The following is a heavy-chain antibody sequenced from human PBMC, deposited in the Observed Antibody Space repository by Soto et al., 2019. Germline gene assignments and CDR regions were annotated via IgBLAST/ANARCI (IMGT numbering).Heavy chain of an antibody. D-gene: IGHD1-1*01. Sequence: GESLKISCTIPYYIFLNYLIGLVRQKPGKVPEWMRIIYPHDSDTKYSPSFQGQVTISADKSLSTAYLQWSSLKASDSAIYYCARHAQERMAASIPGFYYGIDVWGQGTTVTVSS. CDR2: IYPHDSDT. CDR3: ARHAQERMAASIPGFYYGIDV. J-gene: IGHJ6*01. CDR1: YYIFLNYL. V-gene: IGHV5-51*01.